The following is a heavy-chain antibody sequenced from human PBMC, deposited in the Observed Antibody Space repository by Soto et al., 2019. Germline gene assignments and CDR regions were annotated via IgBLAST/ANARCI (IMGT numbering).Heavy chain of an antibody. Sequence: EVQLVESGGGLVKSGGSLKLSCVASGFTFSIYSMNWVRQAPGKGLEWVSSIDSTSTFTYYADSVRGRFTISRDNAKNSLYLQMDSLRAEDTALYYCVRHSGYSLDHWGQGTLVTVSS. D-gene: IGHD5-12*01. J-gene: IGHJ4*02. CDR1: GFTFSIYS. CDR2: IDSTSTFT. CDR3: VRHSGYSLDH. V-gene: IGHV3-21*06.